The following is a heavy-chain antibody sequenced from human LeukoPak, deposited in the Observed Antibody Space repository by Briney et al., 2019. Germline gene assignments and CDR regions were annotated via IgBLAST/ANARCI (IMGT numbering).Heavy chain of an antibody. Sequence: PGGSLRLSCAASGFTFSDYYMSWIRQAPGKGLEWVSYISSSGSTIYYADSVKGRFTISRDNAKNSLYLQMNGLRAEDTAVYYCAREATRYYDPGSAFDIWGQGTMVTVSS. D-gene: IGHD3-22*01. J-gene: IGHJ3*02. CDR3: AREATRYYDPGSAFDI. V-gene: IGHV3-11*01. CDR2: ISSSGSTI. CDR1: GFTFSDYY.